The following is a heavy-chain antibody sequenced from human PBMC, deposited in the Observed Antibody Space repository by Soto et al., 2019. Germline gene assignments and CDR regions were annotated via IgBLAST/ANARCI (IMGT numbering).Heavy chain of an antibody. J-gene: IGHJ4*02. CDR2: ISGSGGST. CDR3: ARQIYDSDTGPNFQYYFDS. V-gene: IGHV3-23*01. Sequence: GGSLRLSCAASGFTFSSYAMSWVRQAPGKGLEWVSAISGSGGSTYYADSVKGRFTISRDNSKNTLYLQMSSLRASDTAMYYCARQIYDSDTGPNFQYYFDSWGQGTPVTVS. CDR1: GFTFSSYA. D-gene: IGHD3-22*01.